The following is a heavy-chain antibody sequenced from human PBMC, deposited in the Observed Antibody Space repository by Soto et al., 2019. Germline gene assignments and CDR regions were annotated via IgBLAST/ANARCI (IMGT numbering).Heavy chain of an antibody. J-gene: IGHJ4*02. CDR1: GGSFGKSA. CDR2: FIPVYRTL. Sequence: ASVKVSCKASGGSFGKSAINWVRQTPGQGLEWLGGFIPVYRTLNYAQKFQGRVTITADESTGTAYMTLSSLASDDTAVYYCATGVIWIGYFTVDSWGQGTPVTVSS. CDR3: ATGVIWIGYFTVDS. V-gene: IGHV1-69*13. D-gene: IGHD3-3*01.